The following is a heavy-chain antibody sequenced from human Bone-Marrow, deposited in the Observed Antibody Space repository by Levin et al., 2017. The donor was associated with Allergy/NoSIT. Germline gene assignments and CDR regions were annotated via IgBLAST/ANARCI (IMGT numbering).Heavy chain of an antibody. D-gene: IGHD2-15*01. CDR3: ARAGGYCASGSCFHYFDY. V-gene: IGHV3-48*03. Sequence: LSLTCAASGFTFSSYEMDWVRQAPGKGLEWVSYISGSGSVIYYADSVNGRFTISRDNAKNSLYLQMNSLRADDTAVYYCARAGGYCASGSCFHYFDYWGQGTLVSVSS. CDR2: ISGSGSVI. CDR1: GFTFSSYE. J-gene: IGHJ4*02.